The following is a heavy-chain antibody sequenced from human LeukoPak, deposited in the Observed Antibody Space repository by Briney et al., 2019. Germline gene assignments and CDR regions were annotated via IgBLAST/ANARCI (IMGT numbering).Heavy chain of an antibody. D-gene: IGHD6-13*01. J-gene: IGHJ4*02. CDR1: GFSFSTYW. CDR2: IKQDGSDK. V-gene: IGHV3-7*05. CDR3: VRGGYSSFSF. Sequence: GGSLRLSCEASGFSFSTYWMSWVRQAPGKGLEWVAKIKQDGSDKYYVDSVKGRFSISRDNAKNSLYLQMNSLRAEDTAVYYCVRGGYSSFSFWGQGTLVTVSS.